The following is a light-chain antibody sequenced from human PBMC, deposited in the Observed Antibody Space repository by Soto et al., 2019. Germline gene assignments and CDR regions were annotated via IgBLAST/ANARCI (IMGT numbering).Light chain of an antibody. CDR3: QQYGSSPWT. V-gene: IGKV3-20*01. Sequence: EIELTHSPGTLSLSPGERANLXCMASQSVSSNYLAWYRQKPGQAPSLLIYGASSRATGIPDRFSGSGSGTDFTLTISRLEPEDFAVYYCQQYGSSPWTFGQGTKVDIK. CDR1: QSVSSNY. CDR2: GAS. J-gene: IGKJ1*01.